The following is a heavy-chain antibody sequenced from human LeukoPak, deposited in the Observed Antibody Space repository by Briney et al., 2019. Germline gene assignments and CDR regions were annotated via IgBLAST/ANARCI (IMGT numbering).Heavy chain of an antibody. CDR1: GGSITTGSYY. D-gene: IGHD2-2*01. CDR3: ARAPTSSTSSSSPIDI. J-gene: IGHJ3*02. Sequence: PSETLSLTCTVTGGSITTGSYYWIWIRQPAGKGLEWIGRIYTTGSTDYNPSLKSRVTMSVDTSKNQFSLKLTSVTVADTALYYCARAPTSSTSSSSPIDIWGQGTMVTVSS. V-gene: IGHV4-61*02. CDR2: IYTTGST.